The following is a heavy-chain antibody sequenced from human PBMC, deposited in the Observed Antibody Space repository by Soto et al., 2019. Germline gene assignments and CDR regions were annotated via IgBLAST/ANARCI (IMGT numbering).Heavy chain of an antibody. CDR2: IYYSGST. V-gene: IGHV4-59*01. CDR1: GGSISSYY. J-gene: IGHJ3*02. D-gene: IGHD5-12*01. CDR3: ARASGYDLPDAFDI. Sequence: ETLSLTCTVSGGSISSYYWSWIRQPPGKGLEWIGYIYYSGSTNYNPSLKSRVTISVDTSKNQFSLKLSSVTAADTAVYYCARASGYDLPDAFDIWGQGTMVTVSS.